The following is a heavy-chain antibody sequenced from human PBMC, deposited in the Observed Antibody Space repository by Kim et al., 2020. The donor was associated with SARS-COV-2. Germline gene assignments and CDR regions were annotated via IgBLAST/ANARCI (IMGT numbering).Heavy chain of an antibody. CDR2: IYSGGSST. CDR3: AKGAGGYYVVVDY. CDR1: GFTFSSYA. Sequence: GGSLRLSCAASGFTFSSYAMSWVRQAPGKGLEWVSVIYSGGSSTYYADSVKGRFTISRDNSKNTLYLQMNSLRAEDTAVYYCAKGAGGYYVVVDYWGQGTLVTVSS. D-gene: IGHD3-22*01. J-gene: IGHJ4*02. V-gene: IGHV3-23*03.